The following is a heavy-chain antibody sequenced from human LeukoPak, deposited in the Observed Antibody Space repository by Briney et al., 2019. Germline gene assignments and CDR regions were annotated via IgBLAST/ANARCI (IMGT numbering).Heavy chain of an antibody. V-gene: IGHV3-21*01. CDR2: ISSSSSYI. CDR3: ARVGIDYGDYAWSDP. CDR1: GFTFSSYS. D-gene: IGHD4-17*01. Sequence: GGSLRLSCAASGFTFSSYSMNWVRQAPGKGLEWVSSISSSSSYIYYADSVKGRFTISRDNAKNSLYLQMNSLRAEDTAVYYCARVGIDYGDYAWSDPWGQGTLVTVSS. J-gene: IGHJ5*02.